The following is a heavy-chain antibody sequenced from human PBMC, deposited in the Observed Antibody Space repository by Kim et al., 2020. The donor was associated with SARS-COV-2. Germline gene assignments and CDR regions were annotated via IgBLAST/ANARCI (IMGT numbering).Heavy chain of an antibody. V-gene: IGHV3-48*02. CDR1: GFTFSRHS. CDR2: ISSSTSTI. D-gene: IGHD2-21*01. J-gene: IGHJ4*02. Sequence: GGSLRLSCAASGFTFSRHSMNWVRQAPGRGLEWLSYISSSTSTIYYADSVKGRFTISRDNAKNSLYLQMNSLRDEDTAVYYCTNGGEANGTPEYWGQGILFTVSS. CDR3: TNGGEANGTPEY.